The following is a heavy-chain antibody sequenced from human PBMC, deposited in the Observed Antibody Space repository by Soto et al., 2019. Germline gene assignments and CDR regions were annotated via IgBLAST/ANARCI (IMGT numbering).Heavy chain of an antibody. CDR1: GGSMISYY. CDR2: IYYAGST. CDR3: ARTPNRVYFDY. Sequence: SETLSLTCTVSGGSMISYYWSWIRQPPGRGLEWIGFIYYAGSTKYNPSLKSRVTISVDTSKNQFSLKLSSVTAADTAVYYCARTPNRVYFDYWGQGTLVTVSS. V-gene: IGHV4-59*01. J-gene: IGHJ4*02.